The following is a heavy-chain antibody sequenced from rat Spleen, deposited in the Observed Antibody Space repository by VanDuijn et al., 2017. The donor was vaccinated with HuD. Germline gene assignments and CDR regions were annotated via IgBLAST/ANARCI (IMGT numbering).Heavy chain of an antibody. J-gene: IGHJ3*01. V-gene: IGHV2-30*01. CDR2: IWTGGST. Sequence: QVQLKESGPGLVQPSQTLSLTCTVSGFSLTSYNVHWVRQPTGKGLEWMGVIWTGGSTDYNSALKSRLSISRDTSKSQVFLKMNSLQTEDIATYYCASPFRWFAYWCQGTLVTVSS. CDR3: ASPFRWFAY. CDR1: GFSLTSYN.